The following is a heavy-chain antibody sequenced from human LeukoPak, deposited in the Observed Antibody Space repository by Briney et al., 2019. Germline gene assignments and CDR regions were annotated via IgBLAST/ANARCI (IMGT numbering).Heavy chain of an antibody. Sequence: ASVKVSCKASGYTFTGYYMHWVRQAPGKGLGGMGWINPNSGGTNYAQKFQGRVTMTRDTSISTAYMELSRLRSDDTAVYYCAREADPIAAGWFDPWGQGTLVTVSS. J-gene: IGHJ5*02. CDR2: INPNSGGT. CDR3: AREADPIAAGWFDP. V-gene: IGHV1-2*02. CDR1: GYTFTGYY. D-gene: IGHD6-13*01.